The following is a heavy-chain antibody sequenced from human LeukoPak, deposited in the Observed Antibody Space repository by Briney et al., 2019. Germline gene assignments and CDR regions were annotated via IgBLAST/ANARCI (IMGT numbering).Heavy chain of an antibody. CDR2: MNPNSGNT. Sequence: ASVKVSCKASGYTFTNYYMHWVRQATGQGLEWMGWMNPNSGNTGYAQKFQGRVTMTRNTSISTAYMELSSLRSEDTAVYYCARRYDILTDRAFDIWGQGTMVTVSS. J-gene: IGHJ3*02. D-gene: IGHD3-9*01. CDR3: ARRYDILTDRAFDI. V-gene: IGHV1-8*02. CDR1: GYTFTNYY.